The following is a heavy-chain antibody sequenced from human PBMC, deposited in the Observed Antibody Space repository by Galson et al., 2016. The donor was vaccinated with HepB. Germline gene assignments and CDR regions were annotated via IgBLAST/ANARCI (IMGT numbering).Heavy chain of an antibody. D-gene: IGHD4-17*01. J-gene: IGHJ4*02. CDR2: IATRSSLT. CDR3: ATGRDYAFDH. CDR1: GFTFSSYA. Sequence: SLRLSCAASGFTFSSYAMDWVRQAPGKGLEWVSFIATRSSLTSYADSVKGRFTISRDNSKNTLYLQMNSLSAEDTAIYYCATGRDYAFDHRVQGTLLTVPS. V-gene: IGHV3-23*03.